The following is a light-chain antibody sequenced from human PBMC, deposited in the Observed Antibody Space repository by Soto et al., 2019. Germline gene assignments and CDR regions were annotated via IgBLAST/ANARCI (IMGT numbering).Light chain of an antibody. J-gene: IGLJ1*01. CDR2: KGT. Sequence: SVLAQPASVSGSPGQSITISCTGTSSDVGAYNSVSWYQQHPHRAPQVIIYKGTQRPPGVSNRFSGSTSGNAASLTISALQTDDEADYFCCSSAPESTYVCGTGTKVTVL. CDR3: CSSAPESTYV. CDR1: SSDVGAYNS. V-gene: IGLV2-23*01.